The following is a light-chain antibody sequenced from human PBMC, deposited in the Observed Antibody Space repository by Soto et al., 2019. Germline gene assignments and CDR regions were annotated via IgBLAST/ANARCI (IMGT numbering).Light chain of an antibody. CDR2: TAS. CDR3: LQSDTFPYT. V-gene: IGKV1D-12*01. J-gene: IGKJ2*01. Sequence: DIQMTQSPSSVSASVGDRVIISCRASQDIDRWLAWFQHKPGKAPKLLISTASSLQSGVPSRFSGSGSGTDFTLTIASLQFEDFATYYCLQSDTFPYTFGLGTKLESK. CDR1: QDIDRW.